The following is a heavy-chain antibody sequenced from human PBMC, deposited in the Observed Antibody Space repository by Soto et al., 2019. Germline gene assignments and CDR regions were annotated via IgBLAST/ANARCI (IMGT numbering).Heavy chain of an antibody. V-gene: IGHV4-31*03. CDR2: IYYSGST. CDR3: ARDDAPGQYFDL. CDR1: GGSISSGGDY. J-gene: IGHJ2*01. Sequence: QVQLQESGPGLVKPSQTLSLTCTVSGGSISSGGDYWSWIRQHPGKGLEWIGYIYYSGSTYYNPSLKSRVTISVDTSKNQFSLKLSSVTASDTAVYYCARDDAPGQYFDLWGRGTLVTVSS.